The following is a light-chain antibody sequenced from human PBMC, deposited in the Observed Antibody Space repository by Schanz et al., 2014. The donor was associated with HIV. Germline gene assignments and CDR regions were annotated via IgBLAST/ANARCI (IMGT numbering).Light chain of an antibody. J-gene: IGLJ1*01. CDR1: SSDVGSYNL. CDR2: EGS. Sequence: QSVLTQPASVSGSPGQSITISCTGTSSDVGSYNLVSWYQQHPGKAPKLMIYEGSKRPSGVSNRFSGSKSGNTASLTISGLQAEDEADYYCCSFAGADSLFVFGIGTKLTVL. CDR3: CSFAGADSLFV. V-gene: IGLV2-23*01.